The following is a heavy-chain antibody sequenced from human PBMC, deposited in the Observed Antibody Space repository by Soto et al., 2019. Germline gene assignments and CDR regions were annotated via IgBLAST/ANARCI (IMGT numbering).Heavy chain of an antibody. CDR2: IYYSGST. J-gene: IGHJ1*01. CDR3: ARDLDGSNQYFQQ. Sequence: ASETLSLTCTVSGGSISSGGYYWSWIRQHPGKGLEWIGYIYYSGSTYYNPSLKSRVTISVDTSKNQFSLKLSSVTAADTAVYYCARDLDGSNQYFQQWGQGTLVTVSS. CDR1: GGSISSGGYY. V-gene: IGHV4-31*03.